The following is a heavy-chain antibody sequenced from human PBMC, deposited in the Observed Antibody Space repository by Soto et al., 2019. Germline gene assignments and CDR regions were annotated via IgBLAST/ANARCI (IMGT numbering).Heavy chain of an antibody. CDR3: ARDQTFDNWFDP. J-gene: IGHJ5*02. Sequence: EVQLVESGGGLVQPGGSLRLSCAASGFTVSSNYMSWVRQAPGKGLEWVSVIYSGGSTYYADSVKGRFTISRDNSKNTLYLQMNSLRAEDTAVYYCARDQTFDNWFDPWGQGTLVTVSS. D-gene: IGHD3-16*01. CDR2: IYSGGST. V-gene: IGHV3-66*01. CDR1: GFTVSSNY.